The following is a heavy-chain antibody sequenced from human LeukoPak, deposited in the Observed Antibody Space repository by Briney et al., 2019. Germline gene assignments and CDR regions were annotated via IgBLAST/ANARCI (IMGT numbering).Heavy chain of an antibody. J-gene: IGHJ6*03. V-gene: IGHV1-69*01. Sequence: SSVKVSCKASGGTFSSYAISWVRQAPGQGREWMGGIIPIFGTANYAQKFQGRVTITADESTSTAYMELSSLRSEDTAVYYCARGPGYCSSTSCYNYYYYYYMDVWGKGTTVTVSS. D-gene: IGHD2-2*02. CDR3: ARGPGYCSSTSCYNYYYYYYMDV. CDR1: GGTFSSYA. CDR2: IIPIFGTA.